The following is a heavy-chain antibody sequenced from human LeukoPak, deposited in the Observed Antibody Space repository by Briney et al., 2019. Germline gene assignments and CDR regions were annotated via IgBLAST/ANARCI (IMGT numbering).Heavy chain of an antibody. CDR1: GGSVNGYY. CDR3: AKILGSGVWYGFDI. D-gene: IGHD7-27*01. Sequence: PSETLSLTCSVSGGSVNGYYWSWIRQPPGKGLEWIGYIYTTGRTNYNPSLKSRVTISVDTSKNQFSLRLSSVTAADTAVYYCAKILGSGVWYGFDIWGQGTMVTVSS. CDR2: IYTTGRT. J-gene: IGHJ3*02. V-gene: IGHV4-4*09.